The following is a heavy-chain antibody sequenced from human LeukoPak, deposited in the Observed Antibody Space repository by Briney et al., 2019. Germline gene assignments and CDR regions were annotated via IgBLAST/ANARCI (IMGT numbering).Heavy chain of an antibody. D-gene: IGHD2-15*01. V-gene: IGHV3-15*07. CDR1: GFTFSYTW. CDR2: IKSEIDGGAT. J-gene: IGHJ6*02. Sequence: GGSLRLSCAASGFTFSYTWMNWVRQAPGKGLEWVGRIKSEIDGGATDYAAPVKGRFTISRDDSKNTLYLQMNSLKTEDTAVYYCTTDWGSHGMDVWGQGTTVTVSS. CDR3: TTDWGSHGMDV.